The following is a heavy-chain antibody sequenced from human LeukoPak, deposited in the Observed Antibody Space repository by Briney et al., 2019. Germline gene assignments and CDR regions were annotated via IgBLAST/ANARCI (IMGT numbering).Heavy chain of an antibody. CDR2: INPNSGGT. Sequence: ASVKVSCKASGYTFTGYYMHWVRQAPGQGLECMGWINPNSGGTNYAQKFQGRVTMTRDTSISKAYMELSRPRSDDTAVYYCVVYVWGAHFDHWGQGTLVTVSS. CDR1: GYTFTGYY. V-gene: IGHV1-2*02. J-gene: IGHJ4*02. D-gene: IGHD3-16*01. CDR3: VVYVWGAHFDH.